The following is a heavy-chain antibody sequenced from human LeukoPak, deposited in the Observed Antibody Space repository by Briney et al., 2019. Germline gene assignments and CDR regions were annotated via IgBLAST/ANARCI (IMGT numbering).Heavy chain of an antibody. D-gene: IGHD1-26*01. CDR2: INPNSGGT. CDR3: ARGPAISGSYFLDAFDI. CDR1: DYTFTSYG. J-gene: IGHJ3*02. V-gene: IGHV1-2*02. Sequence: ASVKVSCKASDYTFTSYGISWVRQAPGQGLEWMGWINPNSGGTNYAQKFQGRVTMTRDTSISTAYMELSRLRSDDTAVYYCARGPAISGSYFLDAFDIWGQGTMVTVSS.